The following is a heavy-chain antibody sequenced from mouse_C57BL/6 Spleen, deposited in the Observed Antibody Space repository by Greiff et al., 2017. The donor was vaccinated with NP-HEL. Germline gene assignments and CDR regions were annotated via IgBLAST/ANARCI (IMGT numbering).Heavy chain of an antibody. D-gene: IGHD1-1*01. Sequence: EVKVEESGGGLVKPGGSLKLSCAASGFTFSDYGMHWVRQAPEKGLEWVAYISSGSSTIYYADTVKGRFTISRDNAKNTLFLQMTSLRSEDTAMYYCARGITTVVAPYAMDYWGQGTSVTVSS. CDR3: ARGITTVVAPYAMDY. J-gene: IGHJ4*01. CDR2: ISSGSSTI. CDR1: GFTFSDYG. V-gene: IGHV5-17*01.